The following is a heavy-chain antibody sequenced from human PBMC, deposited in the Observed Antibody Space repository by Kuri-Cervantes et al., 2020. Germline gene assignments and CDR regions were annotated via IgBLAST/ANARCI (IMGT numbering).Heavy chain of an antibody. V-gene: IGHV3-74*01. CDR2: INSDASST. Sequence: GESLKISCAASGFTFSDYYVSWIRQAPGKGLVWVSRINSDASSTRYADSVRGRFTISRDNAKNTLYLQMNSLRAEDTAVYYCARVKQWLADSWGQGTLVTVSS. D-gene: IGHD6-19*01. J-gene: IGHJ4*02. CDR3: ARVKQWLADS. CDR1: GFTFSDYY.